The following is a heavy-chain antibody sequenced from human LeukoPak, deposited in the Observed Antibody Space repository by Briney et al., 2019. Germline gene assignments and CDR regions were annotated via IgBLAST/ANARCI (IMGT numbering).Heavy chain of an antibody. CDR1: GGSISSSSYY. V-gene: IGHV4-39*01. CDR3: ASGYCSGGSCYRYYYYYGMDV. CDR2: IYYSGST. D-gene: IGHD2-15*01. Sequence: SETLSLTCTVSGGSISSSSYYWGWIRQPPGKGLEWIGSIYYSGSTYYNPSLKSRVTISVDTSKNQFSLKLSSVTAADTAVYYCASGYCSGGSCYRYYYYYGMDVWGQGTTVTVSS. J-gene: IGHJ6*02.